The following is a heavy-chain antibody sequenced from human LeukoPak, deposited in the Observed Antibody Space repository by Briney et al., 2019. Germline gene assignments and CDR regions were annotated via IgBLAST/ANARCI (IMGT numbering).Heavy chain of an antibody. CDR3: ARAIGLAATAGP. Sequence: GEAPKIFLKGSGYHFTNYWIDRGRQVPGKGAELVGIIHTRKNYTIYSPSFQGQVTHSPDKSHRTTYLQYGNLKAPETAMYYCARAIGLAATAGPCGQGTLLTVSS. CDR2: IHTRKNYT. D-gene: IGHD6-13*01. CDR1: GYHFTNYW. J-gene: IGHJ5*02. V-gene: IGHV5-51*01.